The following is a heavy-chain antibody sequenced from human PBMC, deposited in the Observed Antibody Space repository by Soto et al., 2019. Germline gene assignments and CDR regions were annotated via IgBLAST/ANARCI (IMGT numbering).Heavy chain of an antibody. CDR3: AGFSEVAATEINWFDP. V-gene: IGHV4-30-4*01. Sequence: SETLSLTCTVSGASINSGDYYWSWIRQPPGKGLEWIGYIYYSGSTYYNPSLKSRVTISVDTSKNQFSLKLSSVTAADTAVYYCAGFSEVAATEINWFDPWGQGTLVTVSS. J-gene: IGHJ5*02. CDR2: IYYSGST. D-gene: IGHD2-15*01. CDR1: GASINSGDYY.